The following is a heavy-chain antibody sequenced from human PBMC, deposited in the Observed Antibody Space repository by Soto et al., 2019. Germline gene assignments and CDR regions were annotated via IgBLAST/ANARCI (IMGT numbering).Heavy chain of an antibody. J-gene: IGHJ4*02. D-gene: IGHD2-2*01. Sequence: SETLSLTCTVSGGSISSYYWSWIRQPPGKGLEWIGYIYYSGSTNYNPSLKSRVTISVDTSKNQFSLKLSSVTAADTAVYYCARSIVVVPAAVNFDYWGQGTLVTVSS. CDR3: ARSIVVVPAAVNFDY. CDR1: GGSISSYY. V-gene: IGHV4-59*01. CDR2: IYYSGST.